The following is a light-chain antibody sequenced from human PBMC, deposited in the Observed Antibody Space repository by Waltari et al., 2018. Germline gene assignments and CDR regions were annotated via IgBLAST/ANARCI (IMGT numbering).Light chain of an antibody. CDR1: QSVSSN. CDR3: QQYNNWPPYT. Sequence: EIVMTQSPATLSVSPGERATLSCRASQSVSSNLDWYQQKPGQAPRLLIYGASTRATGIPARFSGSGSGTEFTITISSLQSEDFAVYYCQQYNNWPPYTFGQGTKLEIK. V-gene: IGKV3-15*01. CDR2: GAS. J-gene: IGKJ2*01.